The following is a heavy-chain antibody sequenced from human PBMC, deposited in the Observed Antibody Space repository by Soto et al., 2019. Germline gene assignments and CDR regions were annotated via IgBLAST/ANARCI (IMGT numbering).Heavy chain of an antibody. CDR3: ATQEVGGSYAYTFDP. V-gene: IGHV4-39*01. J-gene: IGHJ5*02. CDR2: IYYSGST. CDR1: GGSISSSNYY. D-gene: IGHD1-26*01. Sequence: QLQLQESGPGLVKPSETLSLTCTVSGGSISSSNYYWGWIRQPPGKGLEWIGSIYYSGSTYYNPSHQSRATVPVATAKNQFSLRLSSVTAADTAVYYCATQEVGGSYAYTFDPWGQGPLVTVSS.